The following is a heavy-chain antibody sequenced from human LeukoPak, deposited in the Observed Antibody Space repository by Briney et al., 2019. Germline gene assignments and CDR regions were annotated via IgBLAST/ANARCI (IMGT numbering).Heavy chain of an antibody. J-gene: IGHJ6*03. CDR2: ISSSSSAI. D-gene: IGHD3-22*01. V-gene: IGHV3-48*01. Sequence: PGGSLRLSCAASGFTFSSYSMNWVRQAPGKGLEWVSYISSSSSAIYYADSVKGRFTISRDNAKNSLYLQMNSLRAEDTAVYYCARDPGYYDSSGYSQGGYYYSYMDVWGKGTTVTISS. CDR1: GFTFSSYS. CDR3: ARDPGYYDSSGYSQGGYYYSYMDV.